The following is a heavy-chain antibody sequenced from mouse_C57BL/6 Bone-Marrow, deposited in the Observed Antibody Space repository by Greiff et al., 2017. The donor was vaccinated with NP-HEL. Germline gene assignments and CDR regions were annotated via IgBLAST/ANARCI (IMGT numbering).Heavy chain of an antibody. D-gene: IGHD1-1*01. CDR1: GYTFTSYW. Sequence: QVQLQQSGAELVKPGASVKLSCKASGYTFTSYWMHWVKQRPGRGLEWIGRIDPNSGGTKYNEKFKSKATLTVDKPSSTAYMQLSSLTSEDSAVYYCARGFLITTVVAFDYWGQGTTLTVSS. V-gene: IGHV1-72*01. J-gene: IGHJ2*01. CDR2: IDPNSGGT. CDR3: ARGFLITTVVAFDY.